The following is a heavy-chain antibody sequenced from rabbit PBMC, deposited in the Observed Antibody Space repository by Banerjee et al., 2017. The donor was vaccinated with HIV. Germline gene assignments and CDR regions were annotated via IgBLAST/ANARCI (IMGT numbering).Heavy chain of an antibody. D-gene: IGHD6-1*01. V-gene: IGHV1S45*01. CDR3: ARDVYLDSYFL. J-gene: IGHJ4*01. CDR2: ISAGSGRA. Sequence: QEQLEESGGDLVKPEGSLTLTCTASGFSFSNSYWICWVRQAPGKGLEWIGCISAGSGRAYYASWAKGRFTISKTSSTTVTLQMTSLTAADTATYFCARDVYLDSYFLWGPGTLVTVS. CDR1: GFSFSNSYW.